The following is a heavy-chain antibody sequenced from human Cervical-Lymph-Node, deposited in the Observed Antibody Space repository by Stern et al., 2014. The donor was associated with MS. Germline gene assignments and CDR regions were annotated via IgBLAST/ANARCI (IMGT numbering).Heavy chain of an antibody. Sequence: MQLVESGAEVKKPGSSVKVSCKASGGTFSSYGISWVRQPPGQGLEWMGGIIPIFGTANYAQKFQGRVTITADESTSTAYMELSSLRSEDTAVYYCARTDKYCSSASCSGNWFDPWGQGTLVTVSS. D-gene: IGHD2-2*01. CDR1: GGTFSSYG. V-gene: IGHV1-69*01. J-gene: IGHJ5*02. CDR2: IIPIFGTA. CDR3: ARTDKYCSSASCSGNWFDP.